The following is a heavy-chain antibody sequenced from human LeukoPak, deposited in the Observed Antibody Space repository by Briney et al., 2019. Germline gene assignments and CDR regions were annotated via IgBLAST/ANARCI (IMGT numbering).Heavy chain of an antibody. CDR3: ASWAGTATGFSGPFDY. V-gene: IGHV3-48*01. CDR1: GFTFSDYW. CDR2: ISSSSSTI. J-gene: IGHJ4*02. Sequence: GGSLRLSCAASGFTFSDYWMHWVRQAPGKGLEWLSHISSSSSTIYYADSVKGRLTISRDNAKNSLYLQMNSLRAEDTAVYYCASWAGTATGFSGPFDYWGQGTLVTVSS. D-gene: IGHD6-13*01.